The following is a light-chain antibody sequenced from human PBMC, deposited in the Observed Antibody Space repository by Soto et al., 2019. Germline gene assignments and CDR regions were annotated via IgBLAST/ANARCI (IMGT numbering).Light chain of an antibody. J-gene: IGKJ1*01. CDR1: QTISRW. CDR2: DAS. Sequence: DIQMTQSPSTLSASVGDRVTITCRASQTISRWLAWYQQKPGKAPRLLIYDASTLETGVPSRFSGSGSGTELTLTISSLQPDDSATYYCQQYNSYLGKTFGQGTKVDIK. CDR3: QQYNSYLGKT. V-gene: IGKV1-5*01.